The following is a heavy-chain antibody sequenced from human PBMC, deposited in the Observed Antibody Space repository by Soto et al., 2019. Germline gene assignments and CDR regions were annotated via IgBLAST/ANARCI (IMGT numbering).Heavy chain of an antibody. CDR3: AKNLGSGYYYDSSGYYSAYYYYYYGMDV. CDR2: ISYDGSNK. V-gene: IGHV3-30*18. Sequence: GVSLRLSCAASGFTFSSYGMHWVRQAPGKGLEWVAVISYDGSNKYYADSVKGRFTISRDNSKNTLYLQMNSLRAEDTAVYYCAKNLGSGYYYDSSGYYSAYYYYYYGMDVWGQGTTVTVSS. D-gene: IGHD3-22*01. CDR1: GFTFSSYG. J-gene: IGHJ6*02.